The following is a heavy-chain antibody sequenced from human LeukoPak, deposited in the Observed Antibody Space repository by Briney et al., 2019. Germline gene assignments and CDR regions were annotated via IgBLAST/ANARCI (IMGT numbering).Heavy chain of an antibody. D-gene: IGHD6-13*01. CDR3: TRDRIAATATDWFDP. J-gene: IGHJ5*02. Sequence: GGSLRLSCAASGFTFSSYAMHWVRQAPGKGLEWVAVISYDGSNKYYADSVKGRFTISRDNSKNMLYLQVNSLRDEDTAVFYCTRDRIAATATDWFDPWGQGTVVTVSS. V-gene: IGHV3-30*04. CDR1: GFTFSSYA. CDR2: ISYDGSNK.